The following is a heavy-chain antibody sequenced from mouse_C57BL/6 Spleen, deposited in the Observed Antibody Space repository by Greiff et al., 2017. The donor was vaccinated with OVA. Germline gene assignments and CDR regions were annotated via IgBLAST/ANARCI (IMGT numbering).Heavy chain of an antibody. Sequence: EVQLVESGGGLVKPGGSLNLSCAASGFTFSDYGMHWVRQAPEKGLEWVAYISSGSSTIYYADTVKGRFTISSDNAKNTLFLQMTSLRYEGTAMYYCARTYYDYGYYAMDYWGQGTSGTVAS. CDR2: ISSGSSTI. J-gene: IGHJ4*01. V-gene: IGHV5-17*01. CDR1: GFTFSDYG. D-gene: IGHD2-4*01. CDR3: ARTYYDYGYYAMDY.